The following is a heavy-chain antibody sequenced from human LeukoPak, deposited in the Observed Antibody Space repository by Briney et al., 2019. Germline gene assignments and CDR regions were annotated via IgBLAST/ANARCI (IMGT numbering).Heavy chain of an antibody. D-gene: IGHD3-10*01. CDR3: ARVSLVRGAPDYYFDY. CDR1: GGSFSGYY. V-gene: IGHV4-59*12. J-gene: IGHJ4*02. Sequence: PSETLSLTCAVYGGSFSGYYWSWIRRPPGKGLEWIGYIYYSGSTNYNPSLKSRVTMSVDTSKNQFSLKLSSVTAADTAVYYCARVSLVRGAPDYYFDYWGQGTLVTVSS. CDR2: IYYSGST.